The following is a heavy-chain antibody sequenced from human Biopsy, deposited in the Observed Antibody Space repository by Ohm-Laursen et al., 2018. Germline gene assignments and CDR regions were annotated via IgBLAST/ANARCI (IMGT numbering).Heavy chain of an antibody. Sequence: SDTLSLTCTVSGGSISSYYWNWIRQPAGKGLERIGRIYTSGSTNFNPSLKSRVTMSIDTSKNQFSLRLSSVTAADTAVYYCARAAFGPFDSWGQGALVTVSS. J-gene: IGHJ4*02. V-gene: IGHV4-4*07. CDR3: ARAAFGPFDS. CDR1: GGSISSYY. CDR2: IYTSGST. D-gene: IGHD3-16*01.